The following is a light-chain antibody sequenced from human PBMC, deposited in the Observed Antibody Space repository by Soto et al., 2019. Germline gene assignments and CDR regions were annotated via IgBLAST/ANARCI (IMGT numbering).Light chain of an antibody. CDR3: CSYAGSYSYV. J-gene: IGLJ1*01. CDR2: DVT. V-gene: IGLV2-11*01. Sequence: QSALTQPRSVSGSPGQSVAISCTGTSSDVGGYNYVSWYQHHPGKAPKLIIYDVTKRPSGVPDRFSGSSSGNTASLTISGLQAEDEADYFCCSYAGSYSYVFGTGTKVTVL. CDR1: SSDVGGYNY.